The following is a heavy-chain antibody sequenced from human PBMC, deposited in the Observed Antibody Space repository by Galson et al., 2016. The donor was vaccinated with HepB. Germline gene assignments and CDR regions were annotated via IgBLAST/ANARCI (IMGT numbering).Heavy chain of an antibody. CDR1: GGSISSTTSS. J-gene: IGHJ4*02. CDR3: ARRSGSSWYGYYFDY. CDR2: IYSSGKT. Sequence: ETLSLTCSVSGGSISSTTSSWTWIRQSSGGGLEWIGTIYSSGKTYYDLSLKSRVTISLDTSNSQFSLRLSSVTAADTAVYYCARRSGSSWYGYYFDYWGQGTLVSVSS. D-gene: IGHD6-13*01. V-gene: IGHV4-39*01.